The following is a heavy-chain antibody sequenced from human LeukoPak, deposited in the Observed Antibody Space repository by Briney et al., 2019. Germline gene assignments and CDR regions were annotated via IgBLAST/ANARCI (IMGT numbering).Heavy chain of an antibody. J-gene: IGHJ4*02. CDR2: ISLSGTTI. CDR1: GFMFSSYE. CDR3: ARDSGYDYIGAFDY. Sequence: GGSLRLSCATSGFMFSSYEMNWVRQPPGKGLEWVAYISLSGTTIYYADSMKGRFTISRDNAKNSLYLQMNSLRAEDTAVYYCARDSGYDYIGAFDYWGQGTLVTVSS. D-gene: IGHD5-12*01. V-gene: IGHV3-48*03.